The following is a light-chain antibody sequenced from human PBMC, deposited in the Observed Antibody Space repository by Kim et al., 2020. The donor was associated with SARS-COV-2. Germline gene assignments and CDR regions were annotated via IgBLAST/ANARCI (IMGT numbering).Light chain of an antibody. J-gene: IGLJ3*02. Sequence: SSELTQDPAVSVALGQTVRITCQGNSLRTYYTSWYQQKPRQAPVLVMYGENNRPSGIPDRFSGSNSGNTASLTITGAQAEDEADYYCNSRDSSGYHLVFGGGTKLTVL. V-gene: IGLV3-19*01. CDR3: NSRDSSGYHLV. CDR1: SLRTYY. CDR2: GEN.